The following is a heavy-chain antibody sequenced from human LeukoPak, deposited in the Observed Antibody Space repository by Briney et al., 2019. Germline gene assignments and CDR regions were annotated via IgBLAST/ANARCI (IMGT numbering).Heavy chain of an antibody. CDR3: ARDSPYCSSTSCYRLNAFDI. Sequence: SQTLSLTCTVSGGSISSGGYYWSWIRQPPGKGLEWIGYIYHSGSTNYNPSLKSRVTISVDTSKNQFSLKLSSVTAADTAVYYCARDSPYCSSTSCYRLNAFDIWGQGTMVTVSS. CDR1: GGSISSGGYY. CDR2: IYHSGST. V-gene: IGHV4-30-2*01. J-gene: IGHJ3*02. D-gene: IGHD2-2*01.